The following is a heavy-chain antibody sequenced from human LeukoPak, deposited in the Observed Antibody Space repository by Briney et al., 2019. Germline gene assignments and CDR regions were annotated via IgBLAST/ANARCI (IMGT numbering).Heavy chain of an antibody. Sequence: ATVKVSCKASGYTFTGYYMHWVRQAPGQGLEWVGWINPNSGDTIYAQKFQGRVTMTRDTSITTAYMELSRLTSDDTAMYYCAREEGSCRTTSCSAPFDYWGQGTLVTVSS. CDR1: GYTFTGYY. CDR3: AREEGSCRTTSCSAPFDY. J-gene: IGHJ4*02. CDR2: INPNSGDT. V-gene: IGHV1-2*02. D-gene: IGHD2-2*01.